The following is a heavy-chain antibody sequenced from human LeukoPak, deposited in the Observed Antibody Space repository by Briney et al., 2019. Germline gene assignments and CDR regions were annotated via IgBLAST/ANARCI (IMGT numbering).Heavy chain of an antibody. J-gene: IGHJ4*02. CDR1: GFTFSDYA. D-gene: IGHD3-10*01. Sequence: GGSLRLSCVASGFTFSDYALGWVRQAPGKGLEWVAVILYDGSYKYYADSVKGRFTISRDNSKNTLYFEMNSLRTKDTAVYYCARTGDYGSGSFRWRHFDYWGQGTLVTVSS. CDR3: ARTGDYGSGSFRWRHFDY. V-gene: IGHV3-30-3*01. CDR2: ILYDGSYK.